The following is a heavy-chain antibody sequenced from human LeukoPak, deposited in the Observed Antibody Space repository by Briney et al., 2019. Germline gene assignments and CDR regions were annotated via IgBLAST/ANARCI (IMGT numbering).Heavy chain of an antibody. CDR3: LKWHSRDF. CDR2: ITSSSDTI. J-gene: IGHJ4*02. V-gene: IGHV3-48*04. Sequence: QTGGSLRLSCAASGFTFSSYSMNWVRQAPGKGLEWVSYITSSSDTIYYADSVKGRFTMSRDNAKSSLYLQMNGLRVDDAAVYYCLKWHSRDFWGQGTLVTVSS. CDR1: GFTFSSYS. D-gene: IGHD1-26*01.